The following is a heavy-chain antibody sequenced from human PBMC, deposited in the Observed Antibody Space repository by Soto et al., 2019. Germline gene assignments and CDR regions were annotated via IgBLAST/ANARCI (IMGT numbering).Heavy chain of an antibody. CDR1: GGAISSGGSY. D-gene: IGHD3-16*01. J-gene: IGHJ4*02. V-gene: IGHV4-31*11. CDR3: ARGVLH. CDR2: IYYSGST. Sequence: QVQLQESGPGLVKPSQTLSLTCAVSGGAISSGGSYWSCIRHHPGKGLEWIGSIYYSGSTYYNPSLKSRVTVSVDTSKNPFSVTLSSVTAEDTAVNYFARGVLHWGQGTLVTVSS.